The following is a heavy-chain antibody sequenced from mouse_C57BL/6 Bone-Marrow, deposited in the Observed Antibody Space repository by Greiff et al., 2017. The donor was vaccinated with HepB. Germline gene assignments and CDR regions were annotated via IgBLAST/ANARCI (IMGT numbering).Heavy chain of an antibody. CDR3: ARERAYYSNGFDY. CDR1: GYTFTSYW. V-gene: IGHV1-53*01. D-gene: IGHD2-5*01. J-gene: IGHJ2*01. Sequence: VQLQQSGTELVKPGASVKLSCKASGYTFTSYWMHWVKQRPGQGLEWIGNIDPSNGGTNYNQKFKSKATLTVDKSTSTAYMQLSSLTSEDSAVYYCARERAYYSNGFDYWGQGTTLTVSS. CDR2: IDPSNGGT.